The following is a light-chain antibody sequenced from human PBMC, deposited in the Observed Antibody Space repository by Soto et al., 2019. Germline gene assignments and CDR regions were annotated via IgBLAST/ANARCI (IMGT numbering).Light chain of an antibody. CDR1: QSLLHSNGYNY. CDR3: MQALQTPWT. Sequence: DIVMTQSPLSLPVTPGEPASISCRSSQSLLHSNGYNYLDWYLQKPGQSPQLLIYLGSNRASGVPDRFSGSGSCTDFTLKIGRVEAEDVGVYYCMQALQTPWTFGQGTKVEIK. CDR2: LGS. J-gene: IGKJ1*01. V-gene: IGKV2-28*01.